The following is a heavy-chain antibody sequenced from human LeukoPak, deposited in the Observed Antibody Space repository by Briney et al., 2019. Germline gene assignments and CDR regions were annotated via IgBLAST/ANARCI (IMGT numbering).Heavy chain of an antibody. J-gene: IGHJ4*02. D-gene: IGHD3-16*02. CDR1: KFTFGDYG. CDR3: VRDWGNDREFDY. V-gene: IGHV3-48*02. Sequence: GGSLRLSCIASKFTFGDYGMNWVRQAPGKGLEWVSFISSSGNTIYYTDSVKGRFTISRDNAKNSVNLQMSSLREEDTAVYYCVRDWGNDREFDYWGQGTLVTVSS. CDR2: ISSSGNTI.